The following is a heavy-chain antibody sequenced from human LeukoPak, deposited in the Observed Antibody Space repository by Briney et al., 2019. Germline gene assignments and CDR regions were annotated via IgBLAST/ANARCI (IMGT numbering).Heavy chain of an antibody. CDR1: GGSISSSSYY. Sequence: KTSETLSLTCTVSGGSISSSSYYWGWIRQPPGKGLEWIGSIYYSGSTYYNPSLESRVTISVDTSKNQFSLKLSSVTAADTAVYYCARGGSGSNSYYFDYWGQGTLVTVSS. D-gene: IGHD3-10*01. CDR3: ARGGSGSNSYYFDY. V-gene: IGHV4-39*07. J-gene: IGHJ4*02. CDR2: IYYSGST.